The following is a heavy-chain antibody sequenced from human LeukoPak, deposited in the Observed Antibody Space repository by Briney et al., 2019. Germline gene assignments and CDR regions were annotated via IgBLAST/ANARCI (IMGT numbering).Heavy chain of an antibody. J-gene: IGHJ6*02. D-gene: IGHD6-13*01. Sequence: GGSLRLSCAASGFTFTTYAMSWVRQAPGKGLEWVSSVSKSDGTTYCADSVKGRFTISKDNSKNTVYLQMSSLRVDDTAVYYCAKAASSSWPSYYYGMDVWGQGTTVTVSS. CDR2: VSKSDGTT. CDR1: GFTFTTYA. V-gene: IGHV3-23*01. CDR3: AKAASSSWPSYYYGMDV.